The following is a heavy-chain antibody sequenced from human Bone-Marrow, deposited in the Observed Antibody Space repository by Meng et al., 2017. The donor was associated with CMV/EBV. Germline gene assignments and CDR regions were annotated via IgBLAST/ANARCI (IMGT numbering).Heavy chain of an antibody. CDR3: ARDPWFGEFHDAFDI. Sequence: SGFTFSSYSMNWVRQAPGKGLEWVSSISSSSSYIYYADSVKGRFTISRDNAKNSLYLQMNSLRAEDTAVYYCARDPWFGEFHDAFDIWGQGTMVTVSS. V-gene: IGHV3-21*01. CDR1: GFTFSSYS. CDR2: ISSSSSYI. D-gene: IGHD3-10*01. J-gene: IGHJ3*02.